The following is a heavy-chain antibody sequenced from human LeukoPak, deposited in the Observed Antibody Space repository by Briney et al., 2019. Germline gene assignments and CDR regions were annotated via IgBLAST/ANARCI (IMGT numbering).Heavy chain of an antibody. CDR3: ARDSPIAVAGATDY. Sequence: PGGSLRLSCAASGFTFSSYSMNWVRQAPGKGLEWVSSISSSSSYIYYADSVKGRFTISRDNAKNSLYLQMNSLRAEDTAVYYCARDSPIAVAGATDYWGQGTLVTVSS. V-gene: IGHV3-21*01. CDR1: GFTFSSYS. CDR2: ISSSSSYI. D-gene: IGHD6-19*01. J-gene: IGHJ4*02.